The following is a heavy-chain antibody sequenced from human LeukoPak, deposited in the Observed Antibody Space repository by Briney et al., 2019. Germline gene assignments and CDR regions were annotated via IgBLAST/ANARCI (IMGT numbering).Heavy chain of an antibody. CDR3: ARVRSLRVRGDIRHDAFDI. V-gene: IGHV3-20*04. CDR1: GFTFDDYG. CDR2: INWNGGST. Sequence: GGSLRLSCAASGFTFDDYGMSWVRQAPGKGLEWVSGINWNGGSTGYADSVKGRFTISRDNAKNSLYLQMNSLRAEDTALYYCARVRSLRVRGDIRHDAFDIWGQGTMVTVSS. J-gene: IGHJ3*02. D-gene: IGHD3-10*01.